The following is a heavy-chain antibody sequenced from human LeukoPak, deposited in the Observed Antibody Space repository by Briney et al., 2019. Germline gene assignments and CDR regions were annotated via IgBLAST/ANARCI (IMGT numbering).Heavy chain of an antibody. V-gene: IGHV3-66*01. CDR1: GFALSDYY. Sequence: GGSLRLSCAASGFALSDYYMSWVRQAPGKGLEWVSVIYSGGSTYYADSVKGRFTISRDNSKNTLYLQMNSLRAEDTAVYYCARGARPIIFWGQGTLVTVSS. D-gene: IGHD1-26*01. CDR3: ARGARPIIF. J-gene: IGHJ4*02. CDR2: IYSGGST.